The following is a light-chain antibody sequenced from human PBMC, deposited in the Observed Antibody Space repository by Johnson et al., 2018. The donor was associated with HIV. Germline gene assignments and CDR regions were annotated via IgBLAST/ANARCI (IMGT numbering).Light chain of an antibody. CDR2: ESN. V-gene: IGLV1-51*02. J-gene: IGLJ1*01. CDR1: SSNIGKNY. Sequence: QSVLTQPPSVSAALGQKVTVSCAGSSSNIGKNYVSWYQQLPGTAPKVLIYESNKLPSGIPDRFSGSKSDTSATLGITGLQTGDEADYYCGAWDSSLRVYVFGTGTKVTVL. CDR3: GAWDSSLRVYV.